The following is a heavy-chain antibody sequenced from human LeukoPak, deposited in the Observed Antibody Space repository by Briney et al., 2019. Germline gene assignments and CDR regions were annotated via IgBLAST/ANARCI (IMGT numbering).Heavy chain of an antibody. V-gene: IGHV3-66*04. CDR1: GFTFSSYA. CDR2: IYSGGST. Sequence: GGSLRLSCAASGFTFSSYAMSWVRQAPGQGLEWVSVIYSGGSTYYADSVKGRFTISRDNSKNTLYLQMNSLRAEDTAVYYCARQVGDSSGYYFDYWGQGTLVTVSS. J-gene: IGHJ4*02. D-gene: IGHD3-22*01. CDR3: ARQVGDSSGYYFDY.